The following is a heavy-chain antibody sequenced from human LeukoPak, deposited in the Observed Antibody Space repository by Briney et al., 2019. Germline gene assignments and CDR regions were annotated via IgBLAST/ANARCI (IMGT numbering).Heavy chain of an antibody. V-gene: IGHV3-72*01. Sequence: GGSLRLSCAASGFTFSDHYMDWVRQAPGKGLEWVGRTRNKVNSHTTEFAASVKGRFTISRDDSKNSLYLQMNSLRDEDTALYYCARDLRGDYWGQGTPVTVSS. CDR2: TRNKVNSHTT. CDR1: GFTFSDHY. CDR3: ARDLRGDY. J-gene: IGHJ4*02.